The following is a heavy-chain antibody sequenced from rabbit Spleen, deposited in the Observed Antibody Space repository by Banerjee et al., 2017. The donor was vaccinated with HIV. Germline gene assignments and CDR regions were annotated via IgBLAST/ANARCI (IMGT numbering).Heavy chain of an antibody. J-gene: IGHJ4*01. V-gene: IGHV1S45*01. Sequence: QEQLEESGGDLVKPEGSLTLTCTASGIDFSSSYWICWVRQAPGKGLEWIACIYAGSSGTTYYASWAKGRFTISKTSSTTVTLQMTSLTAADTATYFCATTIYRYYGYETWGPGTLVTVS. D-gene: IGHD6-1*01. CDR2: IYAGSSGTT. CDR1: GIDFSSSYW. CDR3: ATTIYRYYGYET.